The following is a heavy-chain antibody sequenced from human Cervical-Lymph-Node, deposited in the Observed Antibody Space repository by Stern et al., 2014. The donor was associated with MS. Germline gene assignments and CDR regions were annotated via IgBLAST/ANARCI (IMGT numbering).Heavy chain of an antibody. Sequence: QVQLVESGGGLVKPGGSLRLSCAASGFTFTEYYMSWIRQAPGKGLAWVSYINSSGSTIYSADSVKGRFTISRGNAANSLYLQLNSLRAEDTAVYYCAREALIVPLWSFDYWGQGTLVTVSS. CDR3: AREALIVPLWSFDY. J-gene: IGHJ4*02. CDR1: GFTFTEYY. CDR2: INSSGSTI. D-gene: IGHD1-26*01. V-gene: IGHV3-11*01.